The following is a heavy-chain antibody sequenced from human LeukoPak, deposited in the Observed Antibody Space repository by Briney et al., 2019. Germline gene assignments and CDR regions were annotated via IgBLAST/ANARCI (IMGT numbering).Heavy chain of an antibody. V-gene: IGHV3-30*02. CDR1: GFTFSSHG. Sequence: GGSLRLSCAASGFTFSSHGMHWVRQAPGKGLEWVAFIRYDGSNKYYADSVKGRFTISRDNSKNTLYLQMNSLRAEDTAVYYCAKEWIQLWFLDYWGQGTLVTVSS. J-gene: IGHJ4*02. D-gene: IGHD5-18*01. CDR2: IRYDGSNK. CDR3: AKEWIQLWFLDY.